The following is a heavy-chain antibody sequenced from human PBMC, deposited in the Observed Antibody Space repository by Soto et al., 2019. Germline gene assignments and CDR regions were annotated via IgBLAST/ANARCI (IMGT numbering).Heavy chain of an antibody. V-gene: IGHV3-64D*06. J-gene: IGHJ4*02. CDR2: ISSNGGST. D-gene: IGHD6-13*01. CDR1: GFTFSSYA. Sequence: GGSLRLSCAASGFTFSSYAMHWVRQDPGKGLEYVSAISSNGGSTYYADSVKGRFTISRDNSKNTLYLQMSSLRAEDTAVYYCVKDQSSSWYGGYYFDYWGQGTLVTVSS. CDR3: VKDQSSSWYGGYYFDY.